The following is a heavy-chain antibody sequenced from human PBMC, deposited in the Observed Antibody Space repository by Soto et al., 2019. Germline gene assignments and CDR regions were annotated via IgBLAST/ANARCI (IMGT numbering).Heavy chain of an antibody. CDR2: IYYSGST. J-gene: IGHJ3*02. CDR1: GGSISSYY. V-gene: IGHV4-59*01. CDR3: ARTYDGSGPNSGGYGFDI. D-gene: IGHD3-22*01. Sequence: SETLSLTCSVSGGSISSYYWSWIRQPPGKGLEWIAYIYYSGSTSYNPSLKSRVPISLDTSKNQFSLKLSSVTAADTAVYYCARTYDGSGPNSGGYGFDIWGQGTMVTVSS.